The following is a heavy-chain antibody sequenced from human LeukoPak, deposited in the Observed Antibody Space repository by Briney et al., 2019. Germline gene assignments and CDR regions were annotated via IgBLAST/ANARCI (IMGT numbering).Heavy chain of an antibody. Sequence: GGSLRLSCAASGFTFDDYAMHWVRQAPGKGLEWVASINHNGNVNYYVGSVKGRFTISRDNAKNSLYLQMSNLRAEDTAVYFCARGGGLDVWGQGATVTVSS. CDR3: ARGGGLDV. J-gene: IGHJ6*02. CDR1: GFTFDDYA. D-gene: IGHD3-16*01. V-gene: IGHV3-7*03. CDR2: INHNGNVN.